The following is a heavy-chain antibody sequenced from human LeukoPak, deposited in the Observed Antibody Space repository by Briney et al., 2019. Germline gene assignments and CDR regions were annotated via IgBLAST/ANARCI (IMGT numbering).Heavy chain of an antibody. J-gene: IGHJ4*02. Sequence: GGSLRLSCAASGFTFDDYAMHWVRQAPGKGLEWVSLISGDGGSTYYADSVKGRFTISRDNSKNSLYLQMNSLRAEDTAVYYCAKGGWYSSSWYYFDYWGQGTLVTVSS. D-gene: IGHD6-13*01. CDR2: ISGDGGST. CDR3: AKGGWYSSSWYYFDY. V-gene: IGHV3-43*02. CDR1: GFTFDDYA.